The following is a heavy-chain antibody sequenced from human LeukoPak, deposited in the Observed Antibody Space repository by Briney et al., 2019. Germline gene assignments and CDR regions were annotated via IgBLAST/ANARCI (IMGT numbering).Heavy chain of an antibody. J-gene: IGHJ4*02. Sequence: GGSLRLSCAASGFTFSTYSMNWVRQAPGKGLEWVSSISSSSSYIYYADSVKGRFTISRDNAKNSLYLQMNSLRAEDTAVYFCARSPTYGSLKGYFDYWGQGTLVTVSS. V-gene: IGHV3-21*01. CDR3: ARSPTYGSLKGYFDY. CDR2: ISSSSSYI. D-gene: IGHD3-10*01. CDR1: GFTFSTYS.